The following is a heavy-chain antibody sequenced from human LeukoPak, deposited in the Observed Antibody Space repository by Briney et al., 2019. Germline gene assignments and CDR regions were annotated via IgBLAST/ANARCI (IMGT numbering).Heavy chain of an antibody. Sequence: SETLSLTCTVSGDSISTSNSYWGWIRQPPGKGLEWIGSIYYSGSTYYNPSLKSRVTISVDTSKNQFSLKLSSVTAADTAVYYCARDLPPYDFWSGYSLGYFDYWGQGTLVTVSS. D-gene: IGHD3-3*01. J-gene: IGHJ4*02. V-gene: IGHV4-39*07. CDR2: IYYSGST. CDR1: GDSISTSNSY. CDR3: ARDLPPYDFWSGYSLGYFDY.